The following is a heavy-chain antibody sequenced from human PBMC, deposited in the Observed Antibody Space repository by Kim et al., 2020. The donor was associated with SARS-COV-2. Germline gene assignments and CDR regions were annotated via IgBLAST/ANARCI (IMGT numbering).Heavy chain of an antibody. CDR1: GFTFSSYA. V-gene: IGHV3-23*01. CDR2: ISGSGGST. CDR3: AKVHDWSPGAEYFQH. Sequence: GGSLRLSCAASGFTFSSYAMSWVRQAPGKGLEWVSAISGSGGSTYYADSVKGRFTISRDNSKNTLYLQMNSLRAEDTAVYYCAKVHDWSPGAEYFQHWGQGTLVTVSS. J-gene: IGHJ1*01. D-gene: IGHD3-9*01.